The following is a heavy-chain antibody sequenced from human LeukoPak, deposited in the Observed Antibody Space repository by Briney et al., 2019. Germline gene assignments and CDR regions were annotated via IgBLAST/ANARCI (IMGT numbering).Heavy chain of an antibody. CDR3: AKGSDYYGSVTSKKTD. CDR1: GFTFSNYA. CDR2: ISGGSGNI. Sequence: PGGSLRLSWSVSGFTFSNYAMHWVRQAPGKGLEWISLISGGSGNIYYVDSVKGRFTISRDNSKNTLYVQMTSLRAEDTAIYYCAKGSDYYGSVTSKKTDWGQGTLVTVSS. V-gene: IGHV3-23*01. D-gene: IGHD3-10*01. J-gene: IGHJ4*02.